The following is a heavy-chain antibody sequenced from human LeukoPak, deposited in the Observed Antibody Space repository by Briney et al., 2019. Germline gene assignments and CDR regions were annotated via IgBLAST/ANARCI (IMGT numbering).Heavy chain of an antibody. J-gene: IGHJ4*02. CDR3: AREKIGEYGDFI. CDR2: IYSGGST. CDR1: GGSISPHY. D-gene: IGHD4-17*01. V-gene: IGHV4-4*07. Sequence: SVTLSLTCTVSGGSISPHYWSWIRQPAGKGLEWIGRIYSGGSTNYNPSLTGRITMSLDTSMNQFSLRLSSVTAADTAVYYCAREKIGEYGDFIWGQGTLVTVSS.